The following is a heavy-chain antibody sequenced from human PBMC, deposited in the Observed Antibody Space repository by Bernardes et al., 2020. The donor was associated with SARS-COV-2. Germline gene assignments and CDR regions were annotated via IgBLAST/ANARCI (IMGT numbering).Heavy chain of an antibody. D-gene: IGHD2-21*01. J-gene: IGHJ4*02. Sequence: ASVKDSCTASGYTFSDYYIHWLRQAPGQGLEWMGWISPKSGATNHAQKFQGRVTLTRDTSISTDYMELSSLRSDDTAVYYCARTFYYDRGGDSLFDLWGQGTPVTVSS. CDR1: GYTFSDYY. V-gene: IGHV1-2*02. CDR3: ARTFYYDRGGDSLFDL. CDR2: ISPKSGAT.